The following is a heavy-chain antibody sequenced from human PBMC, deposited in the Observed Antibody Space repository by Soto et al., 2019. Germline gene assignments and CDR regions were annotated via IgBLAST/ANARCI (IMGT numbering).Heavy chain of an antibody. CDR3: ARGSGALVITDYPDY. J-gene: IGHJ4*02. V-gene: IGHV3-74*01. D-gene: IGHD3-22*01. CDR2: INSDGSST. Sequence: EVQLVESGGGLVQPGGSLRLSCAASGFTFSSYWMHWVRQAPGKGLVWVSRINSDGSSTSYADSVKGRVTISRDNAKNTLYLQMNSLRAEDTAVYYCARGSGALVITDYPDYWGQGTLVTVSS. CDR1: GFTFSSYW.